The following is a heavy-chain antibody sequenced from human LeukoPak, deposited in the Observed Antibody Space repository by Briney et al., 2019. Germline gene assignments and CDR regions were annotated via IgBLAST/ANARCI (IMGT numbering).Heavy chain of an antibody. D-gene: IGHD6-19*01. V-gene: IGHV3-21*01. CDR2: ISSSSSYI. CDR3: ARDPNRQWLVTDDY. Sequence: PGGSLRLSCAASGFTFSSYSMNWVRQAPGKGLEWVSSISSSSSYIYYADSVKGRFTISRDNAKTSLYLQMSSLRAEDTAVYYCARDPNRQWLVTDDYWGQGTLVTVSS. CDR1: GFTFSSYS. J-gene: IGHJ4*02.